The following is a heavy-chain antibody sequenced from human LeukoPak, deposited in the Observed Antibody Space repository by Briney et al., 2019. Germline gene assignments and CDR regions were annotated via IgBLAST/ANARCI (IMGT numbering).Heavy chain of an antibody. CDR1: GFTSSSYS. Sequence: GGSLRLSCAASGFTSSSYSMNWVRQAPGKGLEWVSSISSSSSYIYYADSVKGRFTISRDNAKNSLYLQMNSLRAEDTAVYYCARDEFPTDDAFDIWGQGTMVTVSS. CDR3: ARDEFPTDDAFDI. D-gene: IGHD1-14*01. CDR2: ISSSSSYI. V-gene: IGHV3-21*01. J-gene: IGHJ3*02.